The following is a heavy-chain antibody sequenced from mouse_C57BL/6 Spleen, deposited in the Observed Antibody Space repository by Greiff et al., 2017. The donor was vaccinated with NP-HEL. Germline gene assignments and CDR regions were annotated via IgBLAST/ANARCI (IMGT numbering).Heavy chain of an antibody. CDR3: ARHEGIYSDY. J-gene: IGHJ2*01. Sequence: EVQLVESGGDLVKPGGSLKLSCAASGFTFSSYGMSWVRQTPDKRLEWVATISSGGSYTYYPDSVQGRFTISRDNAKNTLYLQMSSLKSEDTAMYYCARHEGIYSDYWGQGTTLTVSS. CDR1: GFTFSSYG. CDR2: ISSGGSYT. V-gene: IGHV5-6*01.